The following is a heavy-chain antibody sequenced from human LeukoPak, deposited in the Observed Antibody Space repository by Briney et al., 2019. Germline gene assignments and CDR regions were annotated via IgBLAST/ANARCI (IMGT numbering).Heavy chain of an antibody. CDR1: GGTFSSYA. Sequence: ASVKVSCKASGGTFSSYAISWVRQAPGQGLEWMGGIIPIFGTANYAQKFQGRVTMTTDPSTSTAHMELRSLRSDDTAVYYCARDNDYVWGSYRYPGYWGQGTLVTVPS. V-gene: IGHV1-69*05. CDR2: IIPIFGTA. D-gene: IGHD3-16*02. CDR3: ARDNDYVWGSYRYPGY. J-gene: IGHJ4*02.